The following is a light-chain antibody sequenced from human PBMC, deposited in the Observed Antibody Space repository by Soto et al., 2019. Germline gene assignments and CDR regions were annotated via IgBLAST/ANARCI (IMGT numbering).Light chain of an antibody. CDR2: KAS. Sequence: DIQMTQSPSAQSASVGDRVISTCLASQSITDWLAWYQHKPGRAPRLLIYKASSLESGVSSRFRGSKSGTEFTITISSLEADDFATYYCQPYKSYPWTFGQGTKVDIK. CDR3: QPYKSYPWT. CDR1: QSITDW. J-gene: IGKJ1*01. V-gene: IGKV1-5*03.